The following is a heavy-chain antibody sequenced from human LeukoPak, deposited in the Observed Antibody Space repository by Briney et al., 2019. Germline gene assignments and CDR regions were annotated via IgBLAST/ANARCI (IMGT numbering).Heavy chain of an antibody. CDR1: GFTFSSYS. V-gene: IGHV3-48*04. D-gene: IGHD5-12*01. CDR3: ASLEWIRGYDY. J-gene: IGHJ4*02. CDR2: ISSSSSTI. Sequence: GGSLRLSCAASGFTFSSYSMNWVRQAPGKGLEWVSYISSSSSTIYYADSVKGRFTISRDNAKNSLYLQMNSLRVEDTAVYYCASLEWIRGYDYWGQGTLVTVSS.